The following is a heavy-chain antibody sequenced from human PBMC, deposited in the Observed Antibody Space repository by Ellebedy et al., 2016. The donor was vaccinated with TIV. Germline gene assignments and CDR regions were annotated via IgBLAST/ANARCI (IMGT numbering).Heavy chain of an antibody. Sequence: GGSLRLXXAASGFTSSDYWMTWVRQAPGKGLELVANIKQDGSEKNYVDSVKGRFTISRDNAKHSVYLQMNSLRVEDTAVYYCAREGEWLLDYWGQGTLVTVSS. D-gene: IGHD3-3*01. J-gene: IGHJ4*02. V-gene: IGHV3-7*01. CDR1: GFTSSDYW. CDR3: AREGEWLLDY. CDR2: IKQDGSEK.